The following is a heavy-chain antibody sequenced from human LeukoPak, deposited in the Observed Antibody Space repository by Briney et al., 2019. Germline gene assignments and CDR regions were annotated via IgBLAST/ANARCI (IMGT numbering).Heavy chain of an antibody. CDR3: ARDLNPQSLGMRAFDI. CDR1: GYTFTNFY. D-gene: IGHD1-14*01. J-gene: IGHJ3*02. Sequence: GASVKVSCKASGYTFTNFYLHWVRQAPGQGLEWMGIINPTTGSTTYAQKFQGRVTMTRDMSTSTVYMELSSLRSEDTAVYFCARDLNPQSLGMRAFDIWGQGTMVTASS. CDR2: INPTTGST. V-gene: IGHV1-46*01.